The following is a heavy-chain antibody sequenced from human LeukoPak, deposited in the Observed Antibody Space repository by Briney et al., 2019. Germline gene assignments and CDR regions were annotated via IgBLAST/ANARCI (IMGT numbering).Heavy chain of an antibody. D-gene: IGHD1-26*01. J-gene: IGHJ4*02. V-gene: IGHV3-23*01. CDR1: GFTFSSYA. CDR2: ISGSGGST. CDR3: AKPSKRRELQGGFDY. Sequence: GSLRLSCAASGFTFSSYAMSWVRQAPGKGLEWVSAISGSGGSTYYADSVKGRFTISRDNSKNTLYLQMNSLRAEDTAVYYCAKPSKRRELQGGFDYWGQGTLVTVSS.